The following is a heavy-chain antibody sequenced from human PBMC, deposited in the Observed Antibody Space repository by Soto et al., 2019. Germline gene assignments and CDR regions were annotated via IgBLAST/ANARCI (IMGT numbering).Heavy chain of an antibody. CDR2: IIPIFGTA. V-gene: IGHV1-69*06. J-gene: IGHJ4*02. Sequence: QVQLVQSGAEVKKPGSSVKVSCKASGGTFSSYAISWVRQAPGQGIEWMGGIIPIFGTANYAQKFQGRVTITADKSTSTAYMELISLRSEDTSVYYCAGCPRGYSDGYSCHLDYWGQVTLVTVSS. D-gene: IGHD5-18*01. CDR1: GGTFSSYA. CDR3: AGCPRGYSDGYSCHLDY.